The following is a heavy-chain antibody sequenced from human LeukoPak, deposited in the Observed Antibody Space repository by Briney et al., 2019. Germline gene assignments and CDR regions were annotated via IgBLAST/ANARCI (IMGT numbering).Heavy chain of an antibody. V-gene: IGHV1-18*01. D-gene: IGHD2-15*01. Sequence: ASVNLSFTASGYACTSCGNSWMRLAHGPGHEWVGWIDANNGNTNNDKKLQGRGSITTDTSTSTDYMELRSLRTDATAVVYCSREGYCSGGSFFFTRTVGCFDPWGQRTLVTVSS. CDR2: IDANNGNT. CDR1: GYACTSCG. CDR3: SREGYCSGGSFFFTRTVGCFDP. J-gene: IGHJ5*02.